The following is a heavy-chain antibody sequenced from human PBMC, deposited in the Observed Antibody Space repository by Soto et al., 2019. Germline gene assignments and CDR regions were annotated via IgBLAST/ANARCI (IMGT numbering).Heavy chain of an antibody. V-gene: IGHV1-69*13. CDR2: IIPIFGTA. CDR1: GGTFSSYA. D-gene: IGHD2-15*01. J-gene: IGHJ6*01. Sequence: SVKVSCKASGGTFSSYAISWVRQAPGQGLEWMGGIIPIFGTANYAQKFQGRVTITADESTSTAYMELSSLRSEDTAVYYCARVLGSCYEEEADVYYYYGMDVWGEGSTVTVSS. CDR3: ARVLGSCYEEEADVYYYYGMDV.